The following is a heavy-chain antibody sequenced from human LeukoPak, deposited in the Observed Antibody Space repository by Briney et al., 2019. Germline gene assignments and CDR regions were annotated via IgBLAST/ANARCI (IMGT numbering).Heavy chain of an antibody. CDR2: IYYSGST. J-gene: IGHJ6*02. CDR3: AKAIKDLNLYGMDV. Sequence: SETLSLTCTVSGGSVSSGSYYWSWIRQPPGKGLEWIGYIYYSGSTNYNPSLKSRVTISVDTSKNQFSLKLSSVTAADTAVYYCAKAIKDLNLYGMDVWGQGTTVTVSS. V-gene: IGHV4-61*01. CDR1: GGSVSSGSYY. D-gene: IGHD1-14*01.